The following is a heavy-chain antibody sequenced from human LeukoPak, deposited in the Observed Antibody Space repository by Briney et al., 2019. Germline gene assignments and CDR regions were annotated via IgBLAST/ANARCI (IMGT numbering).Heavy chain of an antibody. V-gene: IGHV3-7*03. CDR2: INVYGSEK. Sequence: GGSLRLSGAASGFTFSSYWMSWVRQAPGKGLEWVGYINVYGSEKFYVDSVKGRFSISRDNAKNSLYLQMNSLRAEDTAVHYCARDYRSLRGVATDYWGQGTLVTVSS. D-gene: IGHD3-10*01. CDR1: GFTFSSYW. J-gene: IGHJ4*02. CDR3: ARDYRSLRGVATDY.